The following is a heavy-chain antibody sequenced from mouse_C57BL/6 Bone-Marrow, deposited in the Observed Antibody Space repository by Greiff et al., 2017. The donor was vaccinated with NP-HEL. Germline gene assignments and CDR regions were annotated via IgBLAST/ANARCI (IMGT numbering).Heavy chain of an antibody. CDR3: ARTIYGYYYAMGD. D-gene: IGHD2-2*01. CDR1: GFTFSSYA. V-gene: IGHV5-4*01. CDR2: ISAGGSYT. Sequence: EVQRVESGGGLVKPGGSLKLSCAASGFTFSSYAMPWVRQTPEQRLEWVGTISAGGSYTYYPDNVKGRFTISRDNAKNNLYLQMSHLKSEDTAMYYCARTIYGYYYAMGDWGQGTSVTVSS. J-gene: IGHJ4*01.